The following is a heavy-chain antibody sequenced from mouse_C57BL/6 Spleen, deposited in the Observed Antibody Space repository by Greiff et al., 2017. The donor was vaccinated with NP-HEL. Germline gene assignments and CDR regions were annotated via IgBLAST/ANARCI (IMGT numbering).Heavy chain of an antibody. J-gene: IGHJ3*01. CDR3: ARYLHYYGSTSFAY. D-gene: IGHD1-1*01. CDR2: IHPNSGST. Sequence: VQLQQSGAELVKPGASVKLSCKASGYTFTSYWMHWVKQRPGQGLEWIGMIHPNSGSTNYNEKFKSKATLTVDKSSSTAYMQLSSLTSEDSAVYYCARYLHYYGSTSFAYWGQGTLVTVSA. V-gene: IGHV1-64*01. CDR1: GYTFTSYW.